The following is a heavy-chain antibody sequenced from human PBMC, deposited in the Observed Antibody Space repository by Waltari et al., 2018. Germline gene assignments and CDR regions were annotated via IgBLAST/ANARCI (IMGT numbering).Heavy chain of an antibody. CDR1: GDSMSDTDW. Sequence: QLHLEQLGPGLVKPSETLSLICAVPGDSMSDTDWWSWVRQSPEKGLEWIGQVHRSGRTNFNPSFASRVTVSLDTSTAHFSLKVTSVTAADTAVYYCARDRGRGLYLDTWGQGILVTVSP. CDR3: ARDRGRGLYLDT. CDR2: VHRSGRT. J-gene: IGHJ4*02. V-gene: IGHV4-4*02. D-gene: IGHD2-15*01.